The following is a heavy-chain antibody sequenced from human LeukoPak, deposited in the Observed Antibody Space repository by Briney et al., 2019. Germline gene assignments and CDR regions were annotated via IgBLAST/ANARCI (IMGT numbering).Heavy chain of an antibody. CDR3: ARGRAAYYYDSSGFF. D-gene: IGHD3-22*01. Sequence: SETLSLTCTVSDYPISSGYYWGWIRQPPGKGLEWIGIILQSGSTYYNPSLKSRVTISVDTSKNQFSLRLSSVTAADTAVYYCARGRAAYYYDSSGFFWGQGTLVTVSS. CDR1: DYPISSGYY. CDR2: ILQSGST. J-gene: IGHJ4*02. V-gene: IGHV4-38-2*02.